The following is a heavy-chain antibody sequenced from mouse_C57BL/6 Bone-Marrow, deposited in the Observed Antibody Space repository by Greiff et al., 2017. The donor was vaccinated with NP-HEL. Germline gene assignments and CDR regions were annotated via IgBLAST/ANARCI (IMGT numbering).Heavy chain of an antibody. V-gene: IGHV1-55*01. CDR2: IYPGSGST. CDR3: ARDSWGYWYFDV. D-gene: IGHD2-12*01. Sequence: VQLQQSGAELVKPGASVKMSCKASGYTFTSYWITWVKQRPGQGLEWIGDIYPGSGSTNYNEKFKSKATLTVDTSSSTAYMQLSSLTSEDSAVYYCARDSWGYWYFDVWGTGTTVTVSS. CDR1: GYTFTSYW. J-gene: IGHJ1*03.